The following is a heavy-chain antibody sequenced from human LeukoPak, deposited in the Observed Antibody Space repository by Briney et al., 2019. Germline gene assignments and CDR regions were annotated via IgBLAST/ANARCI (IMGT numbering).Heavy chain of an antibody. CDR2: IRSKAYGGTT. V-gene: IGHV3-49*04. Sequence: SLRLSCTASGFTFGDYAMSWVRQAPGKGLEWVGFIRSKAYGGTTEYAASVKGRFTISRDDSKSIAYLQMNSLRAEDTAVYYCARGGIVVVPAALDIWGQGTMVTVSS. D-gene: IGHD2-2*01. CDR1: GFTFGDYA. CDR3: ARGGIVVVPAALDI. J-gene: IGHJ3*02.